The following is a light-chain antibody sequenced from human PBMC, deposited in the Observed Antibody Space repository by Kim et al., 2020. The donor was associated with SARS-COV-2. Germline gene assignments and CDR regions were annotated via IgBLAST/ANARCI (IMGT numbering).Light chain of an antibody. Sequence: SYELTQAPSVSVSPGRTATITCSGDALPKQYAYWYQQKPDQAPMLVIYKDSKRPTGIPERFSGSSSGTTVTLTISGVQAEDEADYYCQSTDSSNTYVVFGGGTQLTVL. V-gene: IGLV3-25*03. CDR2: KDS. CDR3: QSTDSSNTYVV. J-gene: IGLJ2*01. CDR1: ALPKQY.